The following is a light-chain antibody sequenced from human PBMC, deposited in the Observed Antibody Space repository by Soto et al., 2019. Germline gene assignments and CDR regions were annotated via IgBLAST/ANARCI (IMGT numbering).Light chain of an antibody. V-gene: IGKV1-5*03. Sequence: DIQMTQSPSTLSASVGDRVTITCRASQSISSWLAWYQQKPGKAPKLLIYKASSLESGVPSRFSGSGSGTEFALTISSLQPEDFATYYCQQYNSYSGTLGQGPRLEIK. CDR3: QQYNSYSGT. CDR1: QSISSW. CDR2: KAS. J-gene: IGKJ5*01.